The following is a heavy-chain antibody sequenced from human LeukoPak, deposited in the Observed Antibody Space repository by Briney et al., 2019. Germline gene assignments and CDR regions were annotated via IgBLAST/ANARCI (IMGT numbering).Heavy chain of an antibody. D-gene: IGHD3-10*01. CDR2: ISWNSGSI. V-gene: IGHV3-9*01. J-gene: IGHJ6*02. Sequence: GRSLRLSCAASGFIFDDYAMHWVRQAPGKGLEWVSGISWNSGSIGYADSVRGRFTISRDNSKNSLYLQMNSLRAEDTALYYCAKDNEFYYYYGMDVWGQGTTVTVSS. CDR3: AKDNEFYYYYGMDV. CDR1: GFIFDDYA.